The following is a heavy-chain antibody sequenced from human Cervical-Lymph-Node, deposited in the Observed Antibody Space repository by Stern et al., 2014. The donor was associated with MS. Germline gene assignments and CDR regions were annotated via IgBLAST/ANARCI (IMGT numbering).Heavy chain of an antibody. D-gene: IGHD4-23*01. Sequence: VQLVQSGGEVKKPGSSVKVSCKASGGPFSSYTLSWVRQAPGQGLEWMGRIIPMFDITNYAQNFQGRVTITADKSTSTAYMELSSLRSDDTAVYFCARDGDYGGNWKGDAFDLWGQGTVVTVSS. J-gene: IGHJ3*01. CDR3: ARDGDYGGNWKGDAFDL. V-gene: IGHV1-69*09. CDR1: GGPFSSYT. CDR2: IIPMFDIT.